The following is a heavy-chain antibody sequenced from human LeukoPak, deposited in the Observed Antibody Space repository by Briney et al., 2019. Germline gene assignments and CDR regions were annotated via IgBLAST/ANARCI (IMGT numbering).Heavy chain of an antibody. CDR3: ASGATLFSV. J-gene: IGHJ6*02. D-gene: IGHD1-26*01. CDR1: GFTFRSYW. CDR2: IKQDGSEK. Sequence: TGGSLRLSCAASGFTFRSYWMSWVRQAPGKGLEWVANIKQDGSEKNYVDSVKGRFTISRDNAKNSLYLQMNSLRAEDTAVYYCASGATLFSVWGQGTTVTVSS. V-gene: IGHV3-7*01.